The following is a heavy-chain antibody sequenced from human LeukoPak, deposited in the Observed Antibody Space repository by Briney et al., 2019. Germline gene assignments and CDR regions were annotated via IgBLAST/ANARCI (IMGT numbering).Heavy chain of an antibody. V-gene: IGHV4-30-4*08. J-gene: IGHJ4*02. D-gene: IGHD6-6*01. Sequence: SETLSLTCTVSGGSISSGDYYWSWIRQPPGKGLEWIGYIYYSGSTYYNPSLKSRVTISVDTSKNQFSLRLSSVTAADTAVYYCATRGHSSSSIFDYWGQGTLVTVSS. CDR1: GGSISSGDYY. CDR2: IYYSGST. CDR3: ATRGHSSSSIFDY.